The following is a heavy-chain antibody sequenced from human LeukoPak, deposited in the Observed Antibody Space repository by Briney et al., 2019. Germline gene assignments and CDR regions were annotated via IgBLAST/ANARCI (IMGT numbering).Heavy chain of an antibody. D-gene: IGHD3-10*01. V-gene: IGHV3-23*01. CDR3: AKELKHYFGSGTYYIPYYGMDV. Sequence: GGSLRLSCEASGFTFSTYDMSWVRQAPGKGLEWVSGISGSGGSTNYAESVKGRFTISRDNSKNTLYLQMLSLRAEDTAVYYCAKELKHYFGSGTYYIPYYGMDVWGQGTTVTVSS. CDR1: GFTFSTYD. J-gene: IGHJ6*02. CDR2: ISGSGGST.